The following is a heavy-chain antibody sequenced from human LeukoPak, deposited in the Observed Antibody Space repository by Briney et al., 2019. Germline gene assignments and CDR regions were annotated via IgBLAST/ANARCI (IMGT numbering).Heavy chain of an antibody. CDR2: IYYSGTT. CDR3: ARHAPVWDYYGSGRGYFDY. V-gene: IGHV4-39*07. J-gene: IGHJ4*02. D-gene: IGHD3-10*01. Sequence: SETLSLTCTVSGGSISSSTYYWAWVRQPPGKGLEWIASIYYSGTTYYNPSLKSRVTISVDTSKNQFSLKLSSVTAADTAVYYCARHAPVWDYYGSGRGYFDYWGQGTLVTVSS. CDR1: GGSISSSTYY.